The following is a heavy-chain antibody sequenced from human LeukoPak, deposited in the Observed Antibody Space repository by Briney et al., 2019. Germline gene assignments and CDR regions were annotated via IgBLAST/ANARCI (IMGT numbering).Heavy chain of an antibody. CDR1: GGSITIYY. CDR3: ARGPTSRGVAFDC. J-gene: IGHJ4*02. Sequence: SETLSLTCTVSGGSITIYYWSWIRQPAGKGLEWIGRIYTSGSTNYNPSLKSRVTMSVDTSKNQFSLKLSSVTAADTAVYYCARGPTSRGVAFDCWGQGTLVTVSS. D-gene: IGHD2-15*01. V-gene: IGHV4-4*07. CDR2: IYTSGST.